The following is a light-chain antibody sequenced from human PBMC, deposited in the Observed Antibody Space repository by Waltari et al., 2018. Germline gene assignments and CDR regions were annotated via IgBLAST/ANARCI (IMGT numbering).Light chain of an antibody. CDR1: SSDVGYYEY. V-gene: IGLV2-11*01. Sequence: QSALTQPRPVSGSPGQSVTISCTGASSDVGYYEYVPWYQQHPGKVPKLLIFGVYTRLSGVPDRVSGSKAGNTASRTISGRQPEDEADYHCCSYVGASTFVFGGGTKLTVL. CDR3: CSYVGASTFV. CDR2: GVY. J-gene: IGLJ2*01.